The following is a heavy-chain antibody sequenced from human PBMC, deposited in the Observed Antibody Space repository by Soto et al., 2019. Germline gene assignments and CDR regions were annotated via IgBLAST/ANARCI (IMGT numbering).Heavy chain of an antibody. CDR1: GGTFSSYA. V-gene: IGHV1-69*13. J-gene: IGHJ5*02. CDR2: IIPIFGTA. D-gene: IGHD3-22*01. CDR3: ARSLYDSSGYYYNWFDP. Sequence: SVKVSCNASGGTFSSYAISWVRQAPGQGLAWMGGIIPIFGTANYAQKFQGRVTITADESTSTAYMELSSLRSEDTAMYHCARSLYDSSGYYYNWFDPWRQGTLVTVTA.